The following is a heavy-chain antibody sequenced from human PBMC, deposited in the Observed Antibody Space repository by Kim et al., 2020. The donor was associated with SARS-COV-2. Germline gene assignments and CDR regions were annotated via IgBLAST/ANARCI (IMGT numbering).Heavy chain of an antibody. CDR2: IKSKADGGTT. CDR3: ITYSRTNGWN. CDR1: GFTFPNAW. D-gene: IGHD2-2*01. V-gene: IGHV3-15*01. Sequence: GGSLRLSCAASGFTFPNAWMSWVRQAPGKGLEWVGRIKSKADGGTTDYNTPVKGRFAISRDDSKNTLYLQMDGLKIEDTSVYYCITYSRTNGWNWCQGTLVTVSS. J-gene: IGHJ4*02.